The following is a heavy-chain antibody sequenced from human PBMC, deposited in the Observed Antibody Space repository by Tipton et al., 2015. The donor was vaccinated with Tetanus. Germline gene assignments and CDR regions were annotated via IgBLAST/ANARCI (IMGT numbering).Heavy chain of an antibody. D-gene: IGHD1-26*01. CDR2: IYTSGST. CDR1: GGSISSYY. J-gene: IGHJ2*01. V-gene: IGHV4-4*07. Sequence: TLSLTCTVSGGSISSYYWSWIRQPAGQGLERIGRIYTSGSTNYNPSLKSRVTMSVDTSKNQFSLKLSPVTAADTAVYYCARHPIVGATTSWYFDLWGRGTLVTVSS. CDR3: ARHPIVGATTSWYFDL.